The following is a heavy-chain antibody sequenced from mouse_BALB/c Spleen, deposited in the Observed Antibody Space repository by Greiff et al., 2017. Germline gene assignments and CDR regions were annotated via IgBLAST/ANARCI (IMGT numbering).Heavy chain of an antibody. D-gene: IGHD2-10*01. V-gene: IGHV1S34*01. Sequence: LVKTGASVKISCKASGYSFTGYYMHWVKQSHGKSLEWIGYISCYNGATSYNQKFKGKATFTVDTSSSTAYMQFNSLTSEDSAVYYCARGAYYGNYGAMDYWGQGTSVTVSS. CDR1: GYSFTGYY. J-gene: IGHJ4*01. CDR2: ISCYNGAT. CDR3: ARGAYYGNYGAMDY.